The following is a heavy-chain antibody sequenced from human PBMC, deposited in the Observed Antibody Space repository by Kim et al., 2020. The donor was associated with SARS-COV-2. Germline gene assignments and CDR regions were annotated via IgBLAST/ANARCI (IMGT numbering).Heavy chain of an antibody. Sequence: GGSLRLSCAASGFTVSSNYMSWVRQAPGKGLEWVSVIYSGGSTYYADSVKGRFTISRDNSKNTLYLQMNSLRAEDTAVYYCARDQFMDDYYYGMDVWGQGTTVTVSS. CDR2: IYSGGST. CDR3: ARDQFMDDYYYGMDV. D-gene: IGHD2-2*03. V-gene: IGHV3-53*01. J-gene: IGHJ6*02. CDR1: GFTVSSNY.